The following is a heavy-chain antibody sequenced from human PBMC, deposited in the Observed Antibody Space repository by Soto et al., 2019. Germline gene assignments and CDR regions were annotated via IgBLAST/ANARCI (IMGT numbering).Heavy chain of an antibody. CDR2: ISYDGSNK. Sequence: GGSLRLSCAASGFTFSSYGMHWVRQAPGKGLEWVAVISYDGSNKYYADSVKGRFTISRDNSKNTLYLQMNSLRAEDTAVYYCAQLASFDYWGQGTLVTVSS. D-gene: IGHD6-13*01. CDR1: GFTFSSYG. J-gene: IGHJ4*02. V-gene: IGHV3-30*03. CDR3: AQLASFDY.